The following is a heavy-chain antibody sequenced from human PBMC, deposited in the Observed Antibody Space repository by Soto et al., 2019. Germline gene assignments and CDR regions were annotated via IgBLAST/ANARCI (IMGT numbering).Heavy chain of an antibody. CDR3: VKALNRNMALGY. Sequence: EVQLVESGGGLVQPGRSLRLSCAASGFTFDDYAMHWVRQAPGKGLEWVSGISWNSGSIGYADSVKGRFTISRDNAKNSLYLQMNSLRAEDTALYYCVKALNRNMALGYWGQGTLVTVSS. CDR2: ISWNSGSI. CDR1: GFTFDDYA. J-gene: IGHJ4*02. D-gene: IGHD3-10*01. V-gene: IGHV3-9*01.